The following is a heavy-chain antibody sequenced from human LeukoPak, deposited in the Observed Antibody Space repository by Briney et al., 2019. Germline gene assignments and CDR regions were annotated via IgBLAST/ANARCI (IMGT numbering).Heavy chain of an antibody. J-gene: IGHJ6*02. CDR3: ARDRRGYCSSTSCYSRGRYYYYYGMDV. CDR1: GFTFSSYA. Sequence: GGSLRLSCSASGFTFSSYAMHWVRQAPGKGLEYVSAISSNGGSTYYADSVKGRFTISRDNSKNTLYLQMNSLRAEDTAVYYCARDRRGYCSSTSCYSRGRYYYYYGMDVWGQGTTVTVSS. V-gene: IGHV3-64*04. CDR2: ISSNGGST. D-gene: IGHD2-2*02.